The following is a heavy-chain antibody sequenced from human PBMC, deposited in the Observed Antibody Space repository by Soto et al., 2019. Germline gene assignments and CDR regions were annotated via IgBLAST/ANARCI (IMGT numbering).Heavy chain of an antibody. D-gene: IGHD3-22*01. CDR3: AKNPGYYYDSTGYHFDY. CDR1: EFXFSNYA. V-gene: IGHV3-23*01. J-gene: IGHJ4*02. Sequence: GGSLRLSCAASEFXFSNYAMSWVRQAPGKGLEWVSAISYGGGTTYYADSVKGRFTISRDNSKNTLYLQMNSLRAEDTAVYYCAKNPGYYYDSTGYHFDYWGQGTLVTVS. CDR2: ISYGGGTT.